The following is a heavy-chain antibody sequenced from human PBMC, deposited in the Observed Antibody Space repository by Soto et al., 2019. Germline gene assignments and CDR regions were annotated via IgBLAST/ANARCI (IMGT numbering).Heavy chain of an antibody. CDR3: ATQEGIAVAGLIDYYYGMDD. Sequence: PSETLSLTCAVSGGSISSSNWWSWVRQPPGKGLEWIGGIYHSGSTNYNPSLKSRVTISVDKSKNQFSLKLSSVTAADTAVYYCATQEGIAVAGLIDYYYGMDDWGQRTTVTVSS. V-gene: IGHV4-4*02. D-gene: IGHD6-19*01. J-gene: IGHJ6*02. CDR1: GGSISSSNW. CDR2: IYHSGST.